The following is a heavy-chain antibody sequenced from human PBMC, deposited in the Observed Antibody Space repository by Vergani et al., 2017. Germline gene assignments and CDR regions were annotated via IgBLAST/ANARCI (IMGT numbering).Heavy chain of an antibody. CDR3: ARDSDYYGSGSYSPFDY. J-gene: IGHJ4*02. V-gene: IGHV7-4-1*02. Sequence: QVQLVQSGAEVKKPGSSVKVSCKASGGTFSSYDINWVRQATGQGLEWMGWINTNTGNPTYAQGFTGRFVFSLDTSVSTAYLQISSLKAEDTAVYYCARDSDYYGSGSYSPFDYWGQGTLVTVSS. CDR1: GGTFSSYD. D-gene: IGHD3-10*01. CDR2: INTNTGNP.